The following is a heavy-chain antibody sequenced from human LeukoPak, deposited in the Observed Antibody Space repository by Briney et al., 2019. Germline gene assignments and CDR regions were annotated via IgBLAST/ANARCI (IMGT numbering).Heavy chain of an antibody. D-gene: IGHD3-10*01. CDR1: GFTFSNYW. CDR3: AKAGGWFGELLQTSADNWFDP. Sequence: GGSLRLSCAASGFTFSNYWMTWVRQAPGKGLEWVANIKQDGSEKSYVDSVKGRFAISRDNAKNSLYLQMNSLRAEDTAVYYCAKAGGWFGELLQTSADNWFDPWGQGTLVTVSS. V-gene: IGHV3-7*03. J-gene: IGHJ5*02. CDR2: IKQDGSEK.